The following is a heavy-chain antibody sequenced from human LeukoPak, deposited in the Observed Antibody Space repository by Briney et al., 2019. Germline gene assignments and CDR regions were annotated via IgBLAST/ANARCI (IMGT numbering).Heavy chain of an antibody. V-gene: IGHV1-2*02. CDR2: INPNSGDT. D-gene: IGHD5-12*01. CDR3: ARGSGGYDTGSDY. Sequence: GASVKVSCETSGYTFTGYYIHWVRQAPGQGLEWMGWINPNSGDTNYAQKFQGRVTLTRDTSITTAYMEFSSLRSEDTAVYYCARGSGGYDTGSDYWGQGTLVTVSS. J-gene: IGHJ4*02. CDR1: GYTFTGYY.